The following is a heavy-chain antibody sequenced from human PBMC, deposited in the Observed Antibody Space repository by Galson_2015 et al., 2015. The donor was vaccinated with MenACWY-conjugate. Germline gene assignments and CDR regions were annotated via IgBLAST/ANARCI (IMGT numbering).Heavy chain of an antibody. V-gene: IGHV3-23*01. CDR3: AKVAGYCSNDTCYSDY. CDR1: GFTFSSFA. Sequence: SLRLSCAASGFTFSSFAMSWVRQAPGKGLEWVSALSDSGGYTNYADSVKGRFTISRENSMKTLYLQMNSLRTEDTAVYYCAKVAGYCSNDTCYSDYWGQGTLVTVSS. J-gene: IGHJ4*02. D-gene: IGHD2-2*01. CDR2: LSDSGGYT.